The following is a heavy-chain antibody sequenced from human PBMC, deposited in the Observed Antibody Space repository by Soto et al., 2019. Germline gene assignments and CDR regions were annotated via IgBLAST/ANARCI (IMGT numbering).Heavy chain of an antibody. CDR3: ARAPGAVNSYAGVDV. V-gene: IGHV3-11*05. CDR2: ISDGGSYT. Sequence: GGSLRLSCVASGFIFSDYYMAWIRRAPGKGLEWVSYISDGGSYTNHGNSVRGRVSVSRDDARNSLYLQIKNLRVEDTGVYYCARAPGAVNSYAGVDVWGQGTTVTVSS. CDR1: GFIFSDYY. D-gene: IGHD6-19*01. J-gene: IGHJ6*02.